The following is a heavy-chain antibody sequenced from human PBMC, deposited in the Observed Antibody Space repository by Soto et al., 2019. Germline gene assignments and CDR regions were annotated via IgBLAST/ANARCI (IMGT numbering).Heavy chain of an antibody. J-gene: IGHJ4*02. CDR2: IHHCVSA. CDR1: GASIRSYY. Sequence: SETLSLTCTVSGASIRSYYWSWIRQPPGKGLEWIGFIHHCVSATYSPSLKSRLTISLDTPKKQFSLKVNSVTASDTAVYYCARDRRVAGTTLDYWGQGILVTVSS. D-gene: IGHD1-7*01. V-gene: IGHV4-59*01. CDR3: ARDRRVAGTTLDY.